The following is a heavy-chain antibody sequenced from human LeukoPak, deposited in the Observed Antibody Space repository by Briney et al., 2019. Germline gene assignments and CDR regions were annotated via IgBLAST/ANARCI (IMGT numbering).Heavy chain of an antibody. Sequence: GGSLRLSCAASGFTFSSYWMHWVRQAPGKGLVWVSRIYSDGSNTIHADSVKGRFTMSRDNAKNTLYLQMNSLTAEDTAIYYCTRDSKYVMDVWGQGTTVTVSS. D-gene: IGHD4-11*01. CDR2: IYSDGSNT. CDR1: GFTFSSYW. CDR3: TRDSKYVMDV. V-gene: IGHV3-74*01. J-gene: IGHJ6*02.